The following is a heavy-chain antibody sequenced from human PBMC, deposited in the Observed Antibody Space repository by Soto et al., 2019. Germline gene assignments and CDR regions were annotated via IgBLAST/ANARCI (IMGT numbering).Heavy chain of an antibody. V-gene: IGHV4-39*01. Sequence: QLQLQESGPGLVKPSETLSLTCTVSGGSISSSSYYWGWIRQPPGKGLEWIGSIYYSGSTYYNPSLKSRVTISVDTSKNQFSLKLSSVTAADTAVYYCARGIWIQLWPHFDYWGQGTLVTVSS. CDR3: ARGIWIQLWPHFDY. CDR1: GGSISSSSYY. CDR2: IYYSGST. D-gene: IGHD5-18*01. J-gene: IGHJ4*02.